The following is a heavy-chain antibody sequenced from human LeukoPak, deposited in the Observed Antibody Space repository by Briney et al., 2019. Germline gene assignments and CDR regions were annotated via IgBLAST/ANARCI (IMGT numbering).Heavy chain of an antibody. CDR3: ARLARSTSYSYGLNPLDY. J-gene: IGHJ4*02. CDR1: GYSFTSYW. V-gene: IGHV5-51*01. CDR2: IYPGDSDT. D-gene: IGHD5-18*01. Sequence: GESLKISCKGSGYSFTSYWIGWVRQMPGKGLEWMGIIYPGDSDTRYSPSFQGQVTISVDKSISTAYLQWSSLKASDTAMYYCARLARSTSYSYGLNPLDYWGQGTLVTVSS.